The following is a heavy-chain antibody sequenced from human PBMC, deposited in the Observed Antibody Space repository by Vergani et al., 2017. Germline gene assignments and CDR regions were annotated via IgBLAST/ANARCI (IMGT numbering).Heavy chain of an antibody. D-gene: IGHD3-10*01. CDR2: IYIGDET. Sequence: ELQLVESGGGLFQPRGSLRLSSAASGSTVSGNYMTWVRQAPGKGLEWVSHIYIGDETYYADSVKARVTIASDTSKNTLHLQINNLRVGDTAVYYCARGNYCGSGTYVDPWGQGTLVTVSS. CDR1: GSTVSGNY. J-gene: IGHJ5*02. V-gene: IGHV3-66*02. CDR3: ARGNYCGSGTYVDP.